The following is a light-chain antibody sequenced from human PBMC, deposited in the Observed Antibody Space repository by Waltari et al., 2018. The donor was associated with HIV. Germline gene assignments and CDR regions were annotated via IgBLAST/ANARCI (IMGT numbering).Light chain of an antibody. V-gene: IGKV3-20*01. CDR3: QQYGSSPYT. CDR2: GAS. CDR1: QSVSSS. J-gene: IGKJ2*01. Sequence: EIVLTQSPGTLSLSPGERATLSCRASQSVSSSLAWYQQKPGQAPRLLIYGASSRVTDIPDRVSGSGAGTDFTLTISRLEPEDIAVYYCQQYGSSPYTFGQGTKLEIK.